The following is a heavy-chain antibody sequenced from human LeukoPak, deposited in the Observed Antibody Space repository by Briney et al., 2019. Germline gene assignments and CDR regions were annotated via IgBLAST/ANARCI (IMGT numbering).Heavy chain of an antibody. V-gene: IGHV1-69*13. CDR1: GGTFSSYA. CDR3: ARVFFWSGSYFYWYFDL. D-gene: IGHD3-3*01. J-gene: IGHJ2*01. CDR2: IIPIFGTA. Sequence: ASVKVSCKASGGTFSSYAISWVRQAPGQGLEWMGGIIPIFGTANYAQKFQGRVTITADESTSTAYMELSSLRSEDTAVYYRARVFFWSGSYFYWYFDLWGRGTLVTVSS.